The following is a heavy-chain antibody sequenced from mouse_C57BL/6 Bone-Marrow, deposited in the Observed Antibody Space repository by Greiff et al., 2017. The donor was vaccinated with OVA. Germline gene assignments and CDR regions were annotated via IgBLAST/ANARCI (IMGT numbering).Heavy chain of an antibody. J-gene: IGHJ2*01. Sequence: EVKLQQSGAELVRPGASVKLSCTASGFNIKDDYMHWVKQRPEQGLEWIGWIDPENGDTEYASKFQGKATITADTSSNTSYLQLSSLTSEDTAVYYCTVTVFDYWGQGTTLTVSS. CDR2: IDPENGDT. V-gene: IGHV14-4*01. CDR1: GFNIKDDY. D-gene: IGHD2-2*01. CDR3: TVTVFDY.